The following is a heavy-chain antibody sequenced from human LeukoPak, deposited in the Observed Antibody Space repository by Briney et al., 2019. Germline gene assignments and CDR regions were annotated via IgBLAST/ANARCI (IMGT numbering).Heavy chain of an antibody. CDR3: ARLVENYGDYVWFDP. V-gene: IGHV4-59*08. D-gene: IGHD4-17*01. J-gene: IGHJ5*02. CDR1: GGSISSYY. Sequence: PSETLSLTCTVSGGSISSYYWSWIRQPPGKGLEWIGYIYYGGSTNYNPSLKSRVTISVDTSKSQFSLKLSSVTAADTAVYYCARLVENYGDYVWFDPWGQGTLVTVSS. CDR2: IYYGGST.